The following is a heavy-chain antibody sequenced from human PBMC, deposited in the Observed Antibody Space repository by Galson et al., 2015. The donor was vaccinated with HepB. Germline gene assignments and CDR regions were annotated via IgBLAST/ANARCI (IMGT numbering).Heavy chain of an antibody. Sequence: SLRLSCAASGFTFDDYAMHWVRQAPGKGLEWVSGISWNSGSIGYADSVKGRFTISRDNAKNSLYLQMNSLRAEDTALYYCARDRSSWSLGFDPWGQGTLVTVSS. CDR1: GFTFDDYA. CDR2: ISWNSGSI. V-gene: IGHV3-9*01. D-gene: IGHD6-13*01. CDR3: ARDRSSWSLGFDP. J-gene: IGHJ5*02.